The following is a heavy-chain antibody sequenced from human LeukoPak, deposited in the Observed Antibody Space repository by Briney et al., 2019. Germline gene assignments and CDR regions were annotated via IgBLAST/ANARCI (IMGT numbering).Heavy chain of an antibody. V-gene: IGHV3-30*02. J-gene: IGHJ4*02. CDR2: IRYDGSNK. Sequence: GGSLRLSCAASGFTFNSYGMNWVRQAPGKGLEWVAFIRYDGSNKYYADSVKGRFIISRDNSKSTVYLQMNDLRGEDTAVYYCTKAKGQSWLFSHYWGRGTLVTVSS. CDR1: GFTFNSYG. D-gene: IGHD3-22*01. CDR3: TKAKGQSWLFSHY.